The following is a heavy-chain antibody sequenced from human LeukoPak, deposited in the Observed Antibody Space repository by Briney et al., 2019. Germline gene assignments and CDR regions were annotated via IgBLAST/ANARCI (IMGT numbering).Heavy chain of an antibody. CDR2: ISYDGSNK. CDR1: GFTFSSYA. J-gene: IGHJ3*02. V-gene: IGHV3-30-3*01. CDR3: ARSVVVTANPADAFDI. Sequence: GGSLRLSCAASGFTFSSYAMHWVRQAPGKGLEWVAVISYDGSNKYYADSVKGRFTISRDNSKNTLYLQMNSLRAEDTAVYYCARSVVVTANPADAFDIRGQGTMVTVSS. D-gene: IGHD2-21*02.